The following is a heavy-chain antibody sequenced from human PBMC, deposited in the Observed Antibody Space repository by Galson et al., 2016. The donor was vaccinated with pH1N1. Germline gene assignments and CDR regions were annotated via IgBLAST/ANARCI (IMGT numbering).Heavy chain of an antibody. D-gene: IGHD5-18*01. V-gene: IGHV1-18*01. CDR3: ARDVRISLWLPDF. J-gene: IGHJ1*01. CDR1: GYTFTNYG. Sequence: SVKVSCKASGYTFTNYGITWVRQAPGQGLEWMAWMSAYNGNTNYAQKFQGIVTMATDTSTNTAYMELRNLTSDDTAVYYCARDVRISLWLPDFWGQGTLVTVSS. CDR2: MSAYNGNT.